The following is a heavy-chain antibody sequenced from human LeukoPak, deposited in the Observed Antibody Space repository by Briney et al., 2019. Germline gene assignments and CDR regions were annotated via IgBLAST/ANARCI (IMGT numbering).Heavy chain of an antibody. CDR3: SRLADYDSSGYYGYLPH. V-gene: IGHV3-74*01. CDR1: RYTFFTLD. J-gene: IGHJ1*01. D-gene: IGHD3-22*01. Sequence: GGCLRVSCAASRYTFFTLDIKSVRQAPGKGLVCLSRFNSYGSDITYVDSVKGRFTISRDNAKNTLYLQINSLKVEDTALDYVSRLADYDSSGYYGYLPHWGQGTLVIVSS. CDR2: FNSYGSDI.